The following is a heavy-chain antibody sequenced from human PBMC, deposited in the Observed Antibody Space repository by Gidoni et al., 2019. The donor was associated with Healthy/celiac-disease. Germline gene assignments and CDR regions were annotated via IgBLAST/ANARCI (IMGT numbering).Heavy chain of an antibody. J-gene: IGHJ4*02. Sequence: QVQLVQSGAEVKKPGASVKVSCTASGYTFTGYYMPWVRQAPGQGLEWMGWINPNSRGTNCAQKFQGWVTMTRDTSISTAYMELSRLRSDDTAVYYCASAARFGEFYYFDYWGQGTLVTVSS. V-gene: IGHV1-2*04. CDR3: ASAARFGEFYYFDY. CDR2: INPNSRGT. CDR1: GYTFTGYY. D-gene: IGHD3-10*01.